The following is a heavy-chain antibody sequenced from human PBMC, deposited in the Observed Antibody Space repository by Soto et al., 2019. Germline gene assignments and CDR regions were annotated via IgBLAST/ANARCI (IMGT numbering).Heavy chain of an antibody. CDR2: ISGYNGNT. J-gene: IGHJ6*02. CDR1: GYTFSGYS. D-gene: IGHD2-21*01. Sequence: SVKVSCKASGYTFSGYSITWVRQAPGQGLEWVGRISGYNGNTNYARTLRGRLTLTTDTSTRTAYMELRSLTSDDTAVYYCARDVFCGGAPACPDMDVWGQGTTVTVSS. CDR3: ARDVFCGGAPACPDMDV. V-gene: IGHV1-18*04.